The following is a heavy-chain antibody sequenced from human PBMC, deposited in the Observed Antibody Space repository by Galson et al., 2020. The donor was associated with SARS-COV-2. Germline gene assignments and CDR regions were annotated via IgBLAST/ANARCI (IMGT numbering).Heavy chain of an antibody. J-gene: IGHJ6*02. CDR1: GFTFSSYW. D-gene: IGHD6-19*01. CDR2: IKQDGSEK. CDR3: ASVLEYSSGWSYNYYYAMDV. V-gene: IGHV3-7*01. Sequence: GGSLRLSCAASGFTFSSYWMSWVRQAPGKGLEWVANIKQDGSEKYYVDSVKGRFSISRDNAKNSLYLQMNSLRAEDTAVYYCASVLEYSSGWSYNYYYAMDVWGQGTTVTVSS.